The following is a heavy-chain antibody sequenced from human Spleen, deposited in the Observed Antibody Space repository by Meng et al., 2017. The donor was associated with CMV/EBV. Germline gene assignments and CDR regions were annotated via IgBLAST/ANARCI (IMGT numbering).Heavy chain of an antibody. CDR1: GFTFSSYA. D-gene: IGHD6-19*01. J-gene: IGHJ6*02. CDR2: ISGSGGST. Sequence: GESLKISCAASGFTFSSYAMSWVRQAPGKGLEWVSAISGSGGSTYYADSVKGRFIISRDNSQNALYLHMNSLGVEDTSAYYCARGGLAVAGYYYYYYGVDVCGQGTTVTVSS. V-gene: IGHV3-23*01. CDR3: ARGGLAVAGYYYYYYGVDV.